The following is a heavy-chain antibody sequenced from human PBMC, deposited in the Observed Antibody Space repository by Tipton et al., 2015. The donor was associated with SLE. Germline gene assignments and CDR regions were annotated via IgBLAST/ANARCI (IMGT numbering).Heavy chain of an antibody. Sequence: SLRLSCAASGFTFSDYYMSWIRQAPGKGLEWVAFIRYDGSNKYYADSVKGRFTISRDNSKNTLYLQMNSLRAEDTAVYYCAKAIGSHWYFDLWGRGTLVTVSS. CDR1: GFTFSDYY. CDR2: IRYDGSNK. D-gene: IGHD3-22*01. J-gene: IGHJ2*01. CDR3: AKAIGSHWYFDL. V-gene: IGHV3-30*02.